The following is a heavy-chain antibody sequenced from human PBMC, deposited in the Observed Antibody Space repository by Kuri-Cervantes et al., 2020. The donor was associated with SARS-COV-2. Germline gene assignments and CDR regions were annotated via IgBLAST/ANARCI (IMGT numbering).Heavy chain of an antibody. Sequence: GESLKISCAASGFIFSDYYMTWIRQPPGKGLEWVSYISSSGSAINYADSVKGRFTISRDNAKNSLYLQMNSLRAEDTAVYYCAKDRGYTKGDYWGQGTLVTVSS. J-gene: IGHJ4*02. CDR1: GFIFSDYY. CDR3: AKDRGYTKGDY. D-gene: IGHD5-24*01. CDR2: ISSSGSAI. V-gene: IGHV3-11*01.